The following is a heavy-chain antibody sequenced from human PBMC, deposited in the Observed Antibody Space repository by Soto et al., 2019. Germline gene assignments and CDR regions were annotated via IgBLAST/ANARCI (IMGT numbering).Heavy chain of an antibody. CDR3: AREGTYYDILTGKYYMVV. Sequence: QVQLVQSGAEVKKPGASVKVSCKASGYTFTSYDINWVRQATGQGLEWMGWMNPNSGNTGYAQKFQGRVTMTRNTSISTAYMELSSLRSEDTAVYYCAREGTYYDILTGKYYMVVWGKGTTVTVSS. CDR2: MNPNSGNT. J-gene: IGHJ6*03. D-gene: IGHD3-9*01. CDR1: GYTFTSYD. V-gene: IGHV1-8*01.